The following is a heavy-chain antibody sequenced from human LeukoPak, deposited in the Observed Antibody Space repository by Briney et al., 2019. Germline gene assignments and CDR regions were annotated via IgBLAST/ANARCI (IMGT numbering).Heavy chain of an antibody. D-gene: IGHD3-22*01. CDR3: AKVVTYYYDSSGYHFDY. V-gene: IGHV3-23*01. J-gene: IGHJ4*02. Sequence: PGGSLRLSCAASVFTFSTYAMTWVRQAPGKGLEWVSEINYSGGSTYYADSVKGRFTISRDNSKNSLYLQMNSLRAEDTAVYYCAKVVTYYYDSSGYHFDYWGQGTLVTVSS. CDR2: INYSGGST. CDR1: VFTFSTYA.